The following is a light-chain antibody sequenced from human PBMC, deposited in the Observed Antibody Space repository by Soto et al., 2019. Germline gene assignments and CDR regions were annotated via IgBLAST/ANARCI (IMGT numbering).Light chain of an antibody. Sequence: EIVLPQSPGTLSLSPGERATLSCRASQSVSSSYLAWYQQKPGQAPRRLIYGASIRATGIPDRFSGSGSGTDFTLTISRLEPEDFVVYYCQQYGSSPITFGQGTRLEIK. CDR2: GAS. V-gene: IGKV3-20*01. CDR1: QSVSSSY. CDR3: QQYGSSPIT. J-gene: IGKJ5*01.